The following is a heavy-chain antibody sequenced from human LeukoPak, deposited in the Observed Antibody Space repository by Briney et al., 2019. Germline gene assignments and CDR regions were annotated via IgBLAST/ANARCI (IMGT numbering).Heavy chain of an antibody. V-gene: IGHV1-58*01. Sequence: SVKVSCKASGFTFTSSAVQWVRQARGQRLEWIGWIVVGSGNTNYAQKFQERVTITRDMSTTTAYMELSSLRSDDTAVYYCVADLRFSSGWYYFDYWGQGTLVTVSS. CDR1: GFTFTSSA. J-gene: IGHJ4*02. D-gene: IGHD6-19*01. CDR3: VADLRFSSGWYYFDY. CDR2: IVVGSGNT.